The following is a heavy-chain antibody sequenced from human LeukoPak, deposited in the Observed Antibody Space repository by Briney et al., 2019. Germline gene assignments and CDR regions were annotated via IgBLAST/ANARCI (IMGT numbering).Heavy chain of an antibody. CDR2: IRSDGTST. CDR1: GFSFSSYW. CDR3: DRDLGSGAPLDC. J-gene: IGHJ4*02. D-gene: IGHD3-3*01. V-gene: IGHV3-74*01. Sequence: PGVSLTLSCEASGFSFSSYWMHWLSQAPGEGPVGVSLIRSDGTSTSYPYSVKGRFTMSRANSKNTVYLQINSLRAEDTAVYYCDRDLGSGAPLDCRGQGTMVTVSS.